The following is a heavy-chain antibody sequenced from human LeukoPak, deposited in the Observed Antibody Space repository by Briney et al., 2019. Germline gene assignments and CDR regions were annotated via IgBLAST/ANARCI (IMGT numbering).Heavy chain of an antibody. V-gene: IGHV1-2*02. J-gene: IGHJ4*02. CDR1: GYTFTGNF. CDR3: AREIWFFVS. D-gene: IGHD3-10*01. CDR2: INPDSGAT. Sequence: ASVKVSCKASGYTFTGNFMHWVRQAPGRGLEWMGWINPDSGATAYAQRFQGRVTLTSDTSVSTAYMELSSLKFDDTAVYFCAREIWFFVSWGQGTLVTVSS.